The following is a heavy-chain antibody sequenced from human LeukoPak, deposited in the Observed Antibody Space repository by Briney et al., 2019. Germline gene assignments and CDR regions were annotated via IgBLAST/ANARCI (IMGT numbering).Heavy chain of an antibody. D-gene: IGHD6-13*01. CDR2: SGGST. Sequence: SGGSTSYAQKFQGRVTMTRDTSTSTVYMELSSLRSEDTAVYYCASHRLPGYSSSWYFDYWGQGTLVTVSS. J-gene: IGHJ4*02. CDR3: ASHRLPGYSSSWYFDY. V-gene: IGHV1-46*01.